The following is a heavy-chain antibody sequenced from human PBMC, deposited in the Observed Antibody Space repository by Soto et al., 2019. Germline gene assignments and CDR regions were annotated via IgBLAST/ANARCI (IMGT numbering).Heavy chain of an antibody. CDR2: IVVGSGNT. CDR1: GFTFTSSA. J-gene: IGHJ6*02. Sequence: SVKVSCKASGFTFTSSAVQWVRQARGQRLEWIGWIVVGSGNTNYAQKFQERVTITRDMSTSTAYMELSSLRSEDMAVYYCAAFDFWSGYSLEYYYYGMDVWGQGTTVTVSS. V-gene: IGHV1-58*01. D-gene: IGHD3-3*01. CDR3: AAFDFWSGYSLEYYYYGMDV.